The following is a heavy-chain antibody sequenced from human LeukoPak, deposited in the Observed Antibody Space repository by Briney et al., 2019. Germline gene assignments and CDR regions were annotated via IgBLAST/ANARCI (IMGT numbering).Heavy chain of an antibody. CDR3: AKAPPDKYYYDSSGYSGY. Sequence: PGGSLRLSCAASGFTFSSYGMHWVRQAPGKGLEWVAVISYDGSNKYYAASVKGRFTIYRDNSKNTLYLQMNSLRAEDMAVYYCAKAPPDKYYYDSSGYSGYWGQGTLVTVSS. CDR1: GFTFSSYG. V-gene: IGHV3-30*18. J-gene: IGHJ4*02. D-gene: IGHD3-22*01. CDR2: ISYDGSNK.